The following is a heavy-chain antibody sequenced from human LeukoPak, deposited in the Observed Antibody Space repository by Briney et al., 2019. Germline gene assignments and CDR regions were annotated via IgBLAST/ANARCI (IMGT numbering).Heavy chain of an antibody. V-gene: IGHV3-7*01. D-gene: IGHD2-21*01. Sequence: GGSLRLSCAASGFTFSDFSVSWVRQAPGKGLEWVAVINQDGSESYYVDSVRGRFTISRDNVDNSLFLQMDSLRVDDTARYYCAPIQYWGQGTQVTVSS. CDR3: APIQY. J-gene: IGHJ4*02. CDR2: INQDGSES. CDR1: GFTFSDFS.